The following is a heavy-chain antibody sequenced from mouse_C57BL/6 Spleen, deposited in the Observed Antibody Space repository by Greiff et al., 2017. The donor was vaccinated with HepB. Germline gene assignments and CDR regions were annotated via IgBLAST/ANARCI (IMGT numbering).Heavy chain of an antibody. CDR2: IWRGGST. Sequence: VKLMESGPGLVQPSQSLSITCTVSGFSLTSYGVHWVRQSPGKGLEWLGVIWRGGSTDYNAAFMSRLSITKDNSKSQVFFKMNSLQADDTAIYYCAKRYDYDEGYAMDYWGQGTSVTVSS. CDR1: GFSLTSYG. V-gene: IGHV2-5*01. J-gene: IGHJ4*01. D-gene: IGHD2-4*01. CDR3: AKRYDYDEGYAMDY.